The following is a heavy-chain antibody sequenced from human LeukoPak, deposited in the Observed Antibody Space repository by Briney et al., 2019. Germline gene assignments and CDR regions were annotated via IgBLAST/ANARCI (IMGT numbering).Heavy chain of an antibody. V-gene: IGHV3-11*01. CDR1: GFTFSDYY. D-gene: IGHD3-10*01. CDR2: ISSSGSTI. Sequence: GGSLRLSCAAYGFTFSDYYMSWIRQAPGKGLEWVSYISSSGSTIYYADSVKGRFTITRDNAKNSLYLQMNSLRAEDTAVYYCARVPGGYYYYYYMDVWGKGTTVTVSS. J-gene: IGHJ6*03. CDR3: ARVPGGYYYYYYMDV.